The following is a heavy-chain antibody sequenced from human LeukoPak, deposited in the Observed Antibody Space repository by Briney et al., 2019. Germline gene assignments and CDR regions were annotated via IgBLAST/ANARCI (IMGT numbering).Heavy chain of an antibody. CDR1: GGSLSGYY. CDR3: ARGRFRYYDFWSGSYYFDY. D-gene: IGHD3-3*01. CDR2: INHSGST. Sequence: SETLSLTCAVYGGSLSGYYWSWIRQPPGKGLEWIGEINHSGSTNYNPSLKSRVTISVDTSKNQFSLKLSSVTAADTAVYYCARGRFRYYDFWSGSYYFDYWGQGTLVTVSS. J-gene: IGHJ4*02. V-gene: IGHV4-34*01.